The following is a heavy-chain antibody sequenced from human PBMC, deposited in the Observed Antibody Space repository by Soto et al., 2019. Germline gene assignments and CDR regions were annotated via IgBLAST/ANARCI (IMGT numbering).Heavy chain of an antibody. J-gene: IGHJ6*02. CDR1: GYTFTSYG. Sequence: GASVKVSCKASGYTFTSYGISWVRQAPGQGLEWMGWISAYNGNTNYAQKLQGRVTMTTDTSTSTAYMELRSLRSDDTAVYYCARDPPYSSGWSVRYYYYYGMDVWGQGTTVTVS. D-gene: IGHD6-19*01. CDR3: ARDPPYSSGWSVRYYYYYGMDV. CDR2: ISAYNGNT. V-gene: IGHV1-18*01.